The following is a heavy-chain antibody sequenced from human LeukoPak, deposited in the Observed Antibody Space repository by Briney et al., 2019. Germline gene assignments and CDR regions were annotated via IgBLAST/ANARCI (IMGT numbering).Heavy chain of an antibody. CDR3: ARTRGSGSYHFDY. J-gene: IGHJ4*02. V-gene: IGHV3-21*01. CDR1: GFTFSSYS. Sequence: PGGSLRLSCAASGFTFSSYSMNWVRQAPGLGLEWVSSITSSSNFIYYADSVEGRFTISRDNAKNSLYLQMNSLRAEDTAVYYCARTRGSGSYHFDYWGQGTLVTVSS. D-gene: IGHD1-26*01. CDR2: ITSSSNFI.